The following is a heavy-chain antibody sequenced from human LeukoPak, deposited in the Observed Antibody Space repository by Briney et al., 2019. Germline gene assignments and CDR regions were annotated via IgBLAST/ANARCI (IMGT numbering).Heavy chain of an antibody. CDR1: GFTFSSYA. CDR2: ISGSGGST. CDR3: AKVPVDSSSWYVDY. V-gene: IGHV3-23*01. D-gene: IGHD6-13*01. Sequence: GGSLRLSCAASGFTFSSYAMSWVRQAPGKGLECVSAISGSGGSTHYADSVKGRFTISRDNSKNTLYLQMNSLRAEDTAVYYCAKVPVDSSSWYVDYWGQGTLVTASS. J-gene: IGHJ4*02.